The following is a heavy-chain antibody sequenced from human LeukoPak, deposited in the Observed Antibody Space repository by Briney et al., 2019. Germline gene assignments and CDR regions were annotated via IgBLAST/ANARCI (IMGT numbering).Heavy chain of an antibody. CDR3: ARDEEGYGSGRRENYYYYYMDV. Sequence: GGSLRLSCAASGFIFSTYWMSWVRQAPGKGLEWVANMKPDGSEIFYVDSVKGRFTISRDNAKNSLYLQMNSLRAEDTAVYYCARDEEGYGSGRRENYYYYYMDVWGKGTTVTISS. J-gene: IGHJ6*03. CDR1: GFIFSTYW. D-gene: IGHD3-10*01. V-gene: IGHV3-7*01. CDR2: MKPDGSEI.